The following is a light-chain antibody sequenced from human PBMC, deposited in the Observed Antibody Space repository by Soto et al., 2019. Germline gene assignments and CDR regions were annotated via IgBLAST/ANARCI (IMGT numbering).Light chain of an antibody. CDR2: AAS. CDR1: QGISSY. Sequence: DIQLTQSPSFLSASVGDRVTITCRASQGISSYLAWYQPKPGKAPKLLIYAASTLQSGVPSRFSGSGSGTEFTLTISSLQPEDFATYYCQQLNSYPLTVGGGPKVEIK. V-gene: IGKV1-9*01. CDR3: QQLNSYPLT. J-gene: IGKJ4*02.